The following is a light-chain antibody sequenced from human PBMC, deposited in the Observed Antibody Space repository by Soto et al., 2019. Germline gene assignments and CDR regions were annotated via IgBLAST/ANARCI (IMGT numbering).Light chain of an antibody. J-gene: IGKJ2*01. Sequence: EIVMTQSPETLSASPGERVTLSCRASQYIVRTMAWYQQKPGQAPRLLFFSASARATGLPDRFSASGSGADFTLTISSLQAEDSGLYFCQQYKKWPYTFGQGTKVDI. CDR1: QYIVRT. CDR3: QQYKKWPYT. V-gene: IGKV3-15*01. CDR2: SAS.